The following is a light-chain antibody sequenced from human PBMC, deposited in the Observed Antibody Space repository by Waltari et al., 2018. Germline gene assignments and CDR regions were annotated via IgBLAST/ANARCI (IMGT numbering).Light chain of an antibody. CDR1: QSVNHY. CDR2: DAS. J-gene: IGKJ2*01. Sequence: EIVLTQSPATLSLSPGERATLSCRASQSVNHYLAWYQQKPGQAPRLLMYDASNRATGIPARFSGSGSGTDFTLTITSLEPEDFAVYYCQQRSTWYTFGQGTKLEIK. CDR3: QQRSTWYT. V-gene: IGKV3-11*01.